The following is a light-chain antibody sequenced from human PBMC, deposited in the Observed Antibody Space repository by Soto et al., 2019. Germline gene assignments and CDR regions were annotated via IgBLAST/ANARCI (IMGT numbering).Light chain of an antibody. CDR1: QSLLNSNGYHY. Sequence: DIVMTQSPLSLPVTPGEPASISCRASQSLLNSNGYHYLDWYLQKPGQSPQLLIYLGSNRASGVPDRFSGSGSGTDFTLKISRVEAEDVGVYYCMQAVEIPPAFGPGTKVDIK. V-gene: IGKV2-28*01. CDR3: MQAVEIPPA. CDR2: LGS. J-gene: IGKJ3*01.